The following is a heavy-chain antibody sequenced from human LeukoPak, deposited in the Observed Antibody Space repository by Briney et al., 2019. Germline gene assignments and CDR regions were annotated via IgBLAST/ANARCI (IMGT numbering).Heavy chain of an antibody. CDR3: ARESGYYGSGSSWFDP. J-gene: IGHJ5*02. CDR1: GGSISSSNYY. CDR2: IYYSGNT. D-gene: IGHD3-10*01. Sequence: PSETLSLTCTVSGGSISSSNYYWDWIRQPPGKGLEWIGSIYYSGNTYYNPSLKSRVTISVDTSKNQFSLKLSSVTAADTAVYYCARESGYYGSGSSWFDPWGQGTLVTVSS. V-gene: IGHV4-39*07.